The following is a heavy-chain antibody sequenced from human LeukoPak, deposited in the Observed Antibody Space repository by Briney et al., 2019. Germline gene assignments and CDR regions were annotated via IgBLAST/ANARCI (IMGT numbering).Heavy chain of an antibody. J-gene: IGHJ4*02. V-gene: IGHV3-74*01. CDR1: GLSFSSSW. D-gene: IGHD1-26*01. CDR2: INDDETST. Sequence: PGGSLRLSCAACGLSFSSSWMHWVRQVPGKGLEWVSRINDDETSTTYAESVKGRFTISRDNAKNTLFLQMNSLRAEDTAVYYCATTGSGSYYDYWGQGTLVTVSS. CDR3: ATTGSGSYYDY.